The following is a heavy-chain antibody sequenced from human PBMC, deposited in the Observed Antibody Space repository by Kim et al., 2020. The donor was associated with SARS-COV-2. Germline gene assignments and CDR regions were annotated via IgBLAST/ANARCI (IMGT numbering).Heavy chain of an antibody. CDR2: ISGSGGST. D-gene: IGHD3-9*01. V-gene: IGHV3-23*01. CDR3: ANHRPDFDWLFSFDY. J-gene: IGHJ4*02. Sequence: GGSLRLSCAASGFTFSSYAMSWVRQAPGKGLEWVSAISGSGGSTYYADSVKGRFTISRDNSKNTLYLQMNSLRAEDTAVYYCANHRPDFDWLFSFDYWGQGTLVTVSS. CDR1: GFTFSSYA.